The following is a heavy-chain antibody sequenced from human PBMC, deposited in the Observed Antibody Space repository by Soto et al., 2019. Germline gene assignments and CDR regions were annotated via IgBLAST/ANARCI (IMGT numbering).Heavy chain of an antibody. Sequence: QVQLVESGGGVVQPGRSLRLSCAASGFTFSSYGMHWVRQAPGKGLEWVAVISYDGSNKYYADSVKGRFTISRDKFKHTLYLQMNSLRAEDTAVYYCAKDGQGNFWSGLYYYYYYMDVWGKGTTVTVSS. CDR1: GFTFSSYG. CDR3: AKDGQGNFWSGLYYYYYYMDV. D-gene: IGHD3-3*01. V-gene: IGHV3-30*18. CDR2: ISYDGSNK. J-gene: IGHJ6*03.